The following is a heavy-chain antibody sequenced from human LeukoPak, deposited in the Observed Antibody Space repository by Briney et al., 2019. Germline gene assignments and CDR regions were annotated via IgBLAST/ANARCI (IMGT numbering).Heavy chain of an antibody. Sequence: ASVKVSCKASGYTFTSYYMHWVRQAPGQGLEWMGIINPSGGSTSYAQKFQGRVTMTRDTSTSTVYMEPSSLRSEDTAVYYCARVRKDYDSSGYYSLGFDYWGQGTLVTVSS. CDR1: GYTFTSYY. V-gene: IGHV1-46*01. J-gene: IGHJ4*02. CDR3: ARVRKDYDSSGYYSLGFDY. D-gene: IGHD3-22*01. CDR2: INPSGGST.